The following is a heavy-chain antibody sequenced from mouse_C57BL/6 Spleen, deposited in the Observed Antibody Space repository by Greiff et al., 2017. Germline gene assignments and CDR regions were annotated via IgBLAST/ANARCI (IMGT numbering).Heavy chain of an antibody. Sequence: EVHLVESGGGLVKPGGSLKLSFAASGFTFSDYGLHWVRHAPEKGLEWVAYISSGSSTIYYAATVTGRFTISRDNDKNTLFLQITSQRSEDTAMYYCARRYGYLYYFDYWGQGTTLTVSS. CDR3: ARRYGYLYYFDY. CDR1: GFTFSDYG. J-gene: IGHJ2*01. D-gene: IGHD2-2*01. V-gene: IGHV5-17*01. CDR2: ISSGSSTI.